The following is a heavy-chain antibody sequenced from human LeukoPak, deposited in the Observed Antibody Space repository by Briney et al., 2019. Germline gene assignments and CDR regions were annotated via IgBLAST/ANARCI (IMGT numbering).Heavy chain of an antibody. D-gene: IGHD6-19*01. Sequence: GESLRISCKGSGYSFTSYWISWVRQMPGKGLEWMGLIYPGDSDTRYSPSFQGQVTISADKSISTAYLQWGSLKASDTAMYYCARPSSGWYGGYFDYWGQGALVTVSS. V-gene: IGHV5-51*01. J-gene: IGHJ4*02. CDR1: GYSFTSYW. CDR2: IYPGDSDT. CDR3: ARPSSGWYGGYFDY.